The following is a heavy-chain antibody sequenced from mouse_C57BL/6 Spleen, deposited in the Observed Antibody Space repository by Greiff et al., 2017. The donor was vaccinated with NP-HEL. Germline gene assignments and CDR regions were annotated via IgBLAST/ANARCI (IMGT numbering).Heavy chain of an antibody. CDR2: IYPGSGST. Sequence: QVQLKEPGAELVKPGASVKMSCKASGYTFTSYWITWVKQRPGQGLEWIGDIYPGSGSTNYNEKFKSKATLTVDTSSSTAYMQLSSLTSEDSAVYYCAREADSSGYVRAMDYWGQGTSVTVSS. CDR3: AREADSSGYVRAMDY. J-gene: IGHJ4*01. D-gene: IGHD3-2*02. V-gene: IGHV1-55*01. CDR1: GYTFTSYW.